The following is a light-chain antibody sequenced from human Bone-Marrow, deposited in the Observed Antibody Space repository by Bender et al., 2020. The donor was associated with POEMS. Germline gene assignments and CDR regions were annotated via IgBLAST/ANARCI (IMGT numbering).Light chain of an antibody. CDR2: HDD. CDR1: ELGDKY. V-gene: IGLV3-1*01. CDR3: CSYGSSGHHVV. J-gene: IGLJ2*01. Sequence: SFELTQPPSVSVSPGQTASITCSGDELGDKYVCWYQLKPGQSPVLVLYHDDKRPSGIPERFSGSKSGNTASLTISGLQAEDEGDYYCCSYGSSGHHVVFGGGTKLTVL.